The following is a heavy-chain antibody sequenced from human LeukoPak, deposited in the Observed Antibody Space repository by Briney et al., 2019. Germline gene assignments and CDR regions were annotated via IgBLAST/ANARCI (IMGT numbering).Heavy chain of an antibody. Sequence: GGSLRLSCAASGFTFSSYGMHWVRQAPGKGLEWVAVISYDGSNKYYADSVKGRFTISRDNSKNTLYLQMNSLRAEDTAVYYCARVRQRYSSGWYEGGNWFDPWGQGTLVTVSS. V-gene: IGHV3-30*19. J-gene: IGHJ5*02. CDR1: GFTFSSYG. CDR3: ARVRQRYSSGWYEGGNWFDP. D-gene: IGHD6-19*01. CDR2: ISYDGSNK.